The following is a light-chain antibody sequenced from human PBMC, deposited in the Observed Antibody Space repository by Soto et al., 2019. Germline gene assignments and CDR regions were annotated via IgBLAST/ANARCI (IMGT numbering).Light chain of an antibody. J-gene: IGLJ1*01. CDR2: EIT. Sequence: SALTQPASVSGSPGQSITISCTGTSTDVGDYNYVSWYQHHPGKAPKLIVYEITNRPSGVSHRFSGSKSGNTASLTISGLQAEDEADYYCSSYTTSSTYVFGTGTKVTVL. CDR1: STDVGDYNY. V-gene: IGLV2-14*01. CDR3: SSYTTSSTYV.